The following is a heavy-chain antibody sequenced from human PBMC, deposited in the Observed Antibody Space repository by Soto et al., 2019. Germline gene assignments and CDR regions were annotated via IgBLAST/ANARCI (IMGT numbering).Heavy chain of an antibody. CDR2: INHSGST. Sequence: SETLSLTCAVYGGSFSGYYWSWIRQPPGKGLEWIGEINHSGSTNYNPSLKSRVTISVDTSKNQFSLKLSSVTAADTAVYYCARVGEYCTGGRCYPSWFDPWGQGTLVTVSS. CDR1: GGSFSGYY. J-gene: IGHJ5*02. D-gene: IGHD2-15*01. CDR3: ARVGEYCTGGRCYPSWFDP. V-gene: IGHV4-34*01.